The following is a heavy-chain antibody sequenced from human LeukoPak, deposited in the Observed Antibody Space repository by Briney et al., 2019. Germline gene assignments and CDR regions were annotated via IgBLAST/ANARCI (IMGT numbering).Heavy chain of an antibody. CDR3: ATRFLGPLWFGAADH. D-gene: IGHD3-10*01. J-gene: IGHJ4*02. CDR2: FDPEDGET. Sequence: ASEKISCKVSGYTLTELSMHWVRQAPGKGLDSTKGFDPEDGETIYAQKFQGRVTMTEDTSTDTAYMELSSLRSEDTAVYYSATRFLGPLWFGAADHWGQGTLVTVSS. CDR1: GYTLTELS. V-gene: IGHV1-24*01.